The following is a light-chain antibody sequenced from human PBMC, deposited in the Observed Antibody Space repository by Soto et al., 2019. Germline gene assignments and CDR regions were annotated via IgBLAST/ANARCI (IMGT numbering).Light chain of an antibody. V-gene: IGLV1-40*01. J-gene: IGLJ3*02. CDR3: QSYDSSLSGSV. CDR2: GNN. CDR1: SSDIGAGYH. Sequence: QSVLTQTPSVSGAPGQRVTISCTGSSSDIGAGYHVHWYQQLPGTAPKLLIYGNNNRPSGVPDRFSGSKSGTSASLAITGLQAEDEADYYCQSYDSSLSGSVFGGGTKVTVL.